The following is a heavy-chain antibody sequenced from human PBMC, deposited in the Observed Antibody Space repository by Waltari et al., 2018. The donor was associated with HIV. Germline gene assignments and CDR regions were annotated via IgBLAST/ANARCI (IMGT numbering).Heavy chain of an antibody. V-gene: IGHV3-74*01. D-gene: IGHD3-16*01. CDR2: INSDGSST. CDR1: GFTFCSYW. J-gene: IGHJ4*02. Sequence: EVQLVESGGGLVQPGGSLRLSCAASGFTFCSYWMHWVRKAPGKGLVWVSRINSDGSSTNYADSVKGRFTISRDNAKNTVYLQMNSLRAEDTALYYCASLYNYVWGSPPPFDYWGQGTLVTVSS. CDR3: ASLYNYVWGSPPPFDY.